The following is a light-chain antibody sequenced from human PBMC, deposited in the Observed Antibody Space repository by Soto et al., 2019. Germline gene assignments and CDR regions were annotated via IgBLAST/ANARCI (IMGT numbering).Light chain of an antibody. CDR1: QTISSW. Sequence: DIQMTQSPSTLSASVGDRVTITCRASQTISSWLAWYQQKPGKAPKLLIYAASTLESGVSSRFSGRGSGTEFTLTINSLQPEDFATYYCLQDHDDSWTFGQGTKVDIK. CDR2: AAS. V-gene: IGKV1-5*01. CDR3: LQDHDDSWT. J-gene: IGKJ1*01.